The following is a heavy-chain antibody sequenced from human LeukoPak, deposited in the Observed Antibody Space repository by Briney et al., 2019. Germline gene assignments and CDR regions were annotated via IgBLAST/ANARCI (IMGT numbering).Heavy chain of an antibody. Sequence: PGGSLRLSCAASGFTFGNAWMSWVRQAPGKGLEWVGRIKSKTDGGTTDYAAPVKGRFTISRDDSKNTLYLQMNSLKTEDTAVYYCTTGLRYFDWHPNFDYWGQGTLVTVSS. D-gene: IGHD3-9*01. CDR1: GFTFGNAW. J-gene: IGHJ4*02. V-gene: IGHV3-15*01. CDR3: TTGLRYFDWHPNFDY. CDR2: IKSKTDGGTT.